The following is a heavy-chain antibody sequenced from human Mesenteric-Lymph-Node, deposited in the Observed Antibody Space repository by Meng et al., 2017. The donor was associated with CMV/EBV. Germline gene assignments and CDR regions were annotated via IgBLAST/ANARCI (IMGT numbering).Heavy chain of an antibody. CDR1: GFTFSSYA. D-gene: IGHD2-2*02. Sequence: GESLKISCAASGFTFSSYAMSWVRQAPGKGLEWVSAISGSGGSTYYADSVKGRFTISRDNAKNSLYLQMNSLRAEDTAVYYCARERTDCSSTSCYTVPDYWGQGTLVTVSS. V-gene: IGHV3-23*01. CDR3: ARERTDCSSTSCYTVPDY. CDR2: ISGSGGST. J-gene: IGHJ4*02.